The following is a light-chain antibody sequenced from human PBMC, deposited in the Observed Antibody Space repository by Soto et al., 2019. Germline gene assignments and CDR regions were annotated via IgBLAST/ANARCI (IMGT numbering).Light chain of an antibody. Sequence: QSALTQPASVSGSLGQSITISCTGISSDIGTFNYVSWYQQHPGKAPKFIIYEGTNRPSGVSNRFSGSKSANTASLTISVLQAEDEADYYCSSYSTSTNLFVFGGGTKLTVL. CDR1: SSDIGTFNY. CDR2: EGT. V-gene: IGLV2-14*01. J-gene: IGLJ1*01. CDR3: SSYSTSTNLFV.